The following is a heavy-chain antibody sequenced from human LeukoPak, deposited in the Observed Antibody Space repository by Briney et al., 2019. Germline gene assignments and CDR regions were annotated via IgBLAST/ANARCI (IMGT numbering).Heavy chain of an antibody. CDR3: ARGVVVPAANNWFDS. CDR2: MNPNSGNT. Sequence: ASVKVSCKASGYTFTSYDINWVRQATGQGLEWVGWMNPNSGNTGYAQKFQGRVTMTRNTSISTANMELSSLRSEDTAVYYCARGVVVPAANNWFDSWGQGTLVTVSS. D-gene: IGHD2-2*01. V-gene: IGHV1-8*01. CDR1: GYTFTSYD. J-gene: IGHJ5*01.